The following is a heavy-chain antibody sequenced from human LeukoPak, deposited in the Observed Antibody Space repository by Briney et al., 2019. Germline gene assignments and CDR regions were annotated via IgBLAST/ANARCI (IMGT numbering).Heavy chain of an antibody. Sequence: PSETLSLTCAVYGGSFSGYFWSWIRQSPGKGLEWIGYIYHSGTTVYNPSLKSRVTISVDTSKTQFSLKLSSVTAADTAVYYCAAAYCDGDCYPNWYFDLWGRGTLVTVSS. J-gene: IGHJ2*01. V-gene: IGHV4-59*01. CDR2: IYHSGTT. CDR3: AAAYCDGDCYPNWYFDL. CDR1: GGSFSGYF. D-gene: IGHD2-21*01.